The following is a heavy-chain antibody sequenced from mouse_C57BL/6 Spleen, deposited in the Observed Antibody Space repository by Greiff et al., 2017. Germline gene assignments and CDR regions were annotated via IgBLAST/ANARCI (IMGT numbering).Heavy chain of an antibody. CDR3: ARQTAQATSWFAY. Sequence: EVQLVESGPVLVKPGASVKMSCKAPGYTFTDYYMNWVKQSHGKSLEWIGVINPYNGGTSYNQKFKGKATLTVDKSSSTAYMELNSLTSEDSAVYYGARQTAQATSWFAYWGQGTLVTVSA. V-gene: IGHV1-19*01. D-gene: IGHD3-2*02. J-gene: IGHJ3*01. CDR2: INPYNGGT. CDR1: GYTFTDYY.